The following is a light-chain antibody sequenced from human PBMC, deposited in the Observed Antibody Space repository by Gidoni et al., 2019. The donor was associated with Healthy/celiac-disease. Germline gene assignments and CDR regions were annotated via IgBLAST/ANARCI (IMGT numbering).Light chain of an antibody. CDR3: QQSYSTPPT. V-gene: IGKV1-39*01. CDR1: QSISSY. Sequence: DIQMTPSPSSLSASVGDRVTITCRARQSISSYLNWYQQKPGKAPKLLIYAASSLQSGVPSRFSGSGSGTDFTLTISSLQPEDFATYYCQQSYSTPPTFGGGTKVEIK. CDR2: AAS. J-gene: IGKJ4*01.